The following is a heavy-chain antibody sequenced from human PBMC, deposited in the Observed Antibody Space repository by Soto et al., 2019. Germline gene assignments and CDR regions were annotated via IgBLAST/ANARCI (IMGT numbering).Heavy chain of an antibody. CDR3: ARGMGAVAEFDYYGMDV. Sequence: PSETLSLTCAVSGGSISSSNWWSWVRQPPGKGLEWIGEIYHSGSTNYNPSLKSRVTISVDKSKNQFSLKLSSVTAADTAVYYCARGMGAVAEFDYYGMDVWGQGTTVTVSS. CDR2: IYHSGST. CDR1: GGSISSSNW. V-gene: IGHV4-4*02. D-gene: IGHD6-19*01. J-gene: IGHJ6*02.